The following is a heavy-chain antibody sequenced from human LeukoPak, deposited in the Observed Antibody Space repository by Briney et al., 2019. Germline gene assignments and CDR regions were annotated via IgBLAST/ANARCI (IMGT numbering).Heavy chain of an antibody. V-gene: IGHV3-33*01. Sequence: GRSLTLSCAASGFTFSSYGMHWVRQAPGKGLEWVAVIWYDGSNKYYADSVKGRFTISRDNSKNTLYLQMNSLRAEDTAVYYCARGGAATDAFDIWGQGTMVTVSS. CDR2: IWYDGSNK. CDR3: ARGGAATDAFDI. J-gene: IGHJ3*02. D-gene: IGHD2-15*01. CDR1: GFTFSSYG.